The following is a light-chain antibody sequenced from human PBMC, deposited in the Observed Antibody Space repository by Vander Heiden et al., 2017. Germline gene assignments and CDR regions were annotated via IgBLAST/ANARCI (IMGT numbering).Light chain of an antibody. V-gene: IGLV3-21*03. CDR3: QVWEGGSDLLLV. CDR2: DDN. J-gene: IGLJ2*01. CDR1: DHGSKR. Sequence: SYVLTPPPPDAVAPGKTASTLRRGSDHGSKRVQWYLQRPGQAPLLLVYDDNDRPSAIPERFSCSNSWNTATLITTGVEAGDEGDDFCQVWEGGSDLLLVFGGGTKLTVL.